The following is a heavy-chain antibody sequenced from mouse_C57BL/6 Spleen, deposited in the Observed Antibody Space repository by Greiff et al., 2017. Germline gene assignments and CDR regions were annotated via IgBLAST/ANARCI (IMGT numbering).Heavy chain of an antibody. CDR1: GFTFSSYG. CDR2: ISSGGSYT. V-gene: IGHV5-6*01. CDR3: AGYGNYAMDY. Sequence: EVQLQESGGDLVKPGGSLKLSCAASGFTFSSYGMSWVRQTPDKRLEWVATISSGGSYTYYPDSVKGRFTISRDNAKNTRYLQMSSLKSEDTAMCYCAGYGNYAMDYWGQGTSVTVSS. J-gene: IGHJ4*01. D-gene: IGHD2-1*01.